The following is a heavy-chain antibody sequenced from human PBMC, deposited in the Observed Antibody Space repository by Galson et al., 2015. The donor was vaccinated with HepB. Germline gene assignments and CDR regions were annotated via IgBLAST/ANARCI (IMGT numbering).Heavy chain of an antibody. D-gene: IGHD1-1*01. Sequence: SLRLSCAASGFSFSTSWMTRARQAPGRGLEWVANIKEDDGERAYAASVKGRFIISRDNGKKSMYLQMNRLRVEDTAVYYCARLVKTSGHNWHSLLYYFDYWGQGTLVTVSS. CDR1: GFSFSTSW. CDR2: IKEDDGER. CDR3: ARLVKTSGHNWHSLLYYFDY. J-gene: IGHJ4*02. V-gene: IGHV3-7*03.